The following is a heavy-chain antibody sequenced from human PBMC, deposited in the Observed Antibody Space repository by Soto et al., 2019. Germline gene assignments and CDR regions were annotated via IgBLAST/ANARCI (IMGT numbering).Heavy chain of an antibody. CDR3: AKDGQFRTDGFDV. CDR1: GFTFSSHG. CDR2: LSRGGGTT. D-gene: IGHD1-1*01. J-gene: IGHJ3*01. V-gene: IGHV3-23*01. Sequence: EAQLLESGGDWAQPGGSLRLSCAASGFTFSSHGMSWVRQVPGKGLEWIAGLSRGGGTTYYADSVKGRFTISRDNSKNILDLIMNSLKVGDTALYYCAKDGQFRTDGFDVWGQGTMVTVSS.